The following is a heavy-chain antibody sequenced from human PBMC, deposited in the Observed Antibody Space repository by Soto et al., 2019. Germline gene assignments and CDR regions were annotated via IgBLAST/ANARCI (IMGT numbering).Heavy chain of an antibody. D-gene: IGHD3-3*01. CDR1: GYSFTSYW. CDR2: IDPSDSYT. J-gene: IGHJ6*02. CDR3: QRAALTIFGVVKYYYYGMDV. Sequence: PGESLKISCKGSGYSFTSYWISWVRQMPGKGLEWMGRIDPSDSYTNYSPSFQGHVTISADKSISTAYLQWSSLKASDTAMYYCQRAALTIFGVVKYYYYGMDVWGQGTTVTVSS. V-gene: IGHV5-10-1*01.